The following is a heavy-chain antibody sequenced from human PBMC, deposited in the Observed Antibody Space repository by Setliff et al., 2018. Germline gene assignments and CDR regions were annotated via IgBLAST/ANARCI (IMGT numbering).Heavy chain of an antibody. CDR1: GGSITSGGGFY. Sequence: SETLSLTCSVSGGSITSGGGFYWAWIRQPPGKELEWIGSFYSFGSIYYSPSLKNRVTISGDTSSNQFSLNLNSVTAADTAVYYCARSLGSGSYYNSRPFYSDYWGQGTLVTVSS. CDR3: ARSLGSGSYYNSRPFYSDY. CDR2: FYSFGSI. V-gene: IGHV4-39*01. J-gene: IGHJ4*02. D-gene: IGHD3-10*01.